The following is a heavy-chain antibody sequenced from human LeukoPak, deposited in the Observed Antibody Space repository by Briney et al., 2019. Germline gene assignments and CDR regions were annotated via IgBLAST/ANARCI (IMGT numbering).Heavy chain of an antibody. J-gene: IGHJ4*02. CDR1: GFSLSTSGVG. Sequence: SGPTLVKPTQTLTLTCTFSGFSLSTSGVGVAWIRQPPTKALEWPPLIYWDDDKRYSPSLKSRLTITKDTSKNQVVLTLTNIDPVDTATYYCAHRRYGSGTYTVDYWGQGTPVTVSS. CDR2: IYWDDDK. CDR3: AHRRYGSGTYTVDY. V-gene: IGHV2-5*02. D-gene: IGHD3-10*01.